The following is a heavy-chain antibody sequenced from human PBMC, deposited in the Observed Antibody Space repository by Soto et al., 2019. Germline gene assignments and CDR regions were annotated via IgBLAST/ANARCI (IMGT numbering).Heavy chain of an antibody. D-gene: IGHD2-15*01. CDR3: ARVPSSSGRAHFDY. Sequence: GGSLRLSCAASGFTFSSYAMHWVRQAPGKGLEWVAVISYDGSNKYYADSVKGRFTISRDNSKNTLYLQMNSLRAEDTAVYYCARVPSSSGRAHFDYCCQETLVTVSS. CDR1: GFTFSSYA. V-gene: IGHV3-30-3*01. J-gene: IGHJ4*02. CDR2: ISYDGSNK.